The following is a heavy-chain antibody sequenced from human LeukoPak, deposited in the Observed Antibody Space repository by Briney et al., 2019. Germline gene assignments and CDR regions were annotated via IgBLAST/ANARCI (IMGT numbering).Heavy chain of an antibody. D-gene: IGHD3-22*01. CDR2: ISGSGGST. Sequence: GGSLRLSCAASGFTFSSYAMSWVRQAPGKGLEWVSAISGSGGSTYYADSVKGRFTISRDNSKNTLYLQMNSLRAEDTAVYYCAKDLSDDSSGYYQMGFDYWGQGTLVTVSS. J-gene: IGHJ4*02. V-gene: IGHV3-23*01. CDR1: GFTFSSYA. CDR3: AKDLSDDSSGYYQMGFDY.